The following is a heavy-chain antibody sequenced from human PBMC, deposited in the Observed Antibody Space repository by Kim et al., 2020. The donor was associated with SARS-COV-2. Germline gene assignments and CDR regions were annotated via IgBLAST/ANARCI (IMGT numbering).Heavy chain of an antibody. CDR2: IHYSGST. D-gene: IGHD3-9*01. J-gene: IGHJ3*02. V-gene: IGHV4-39*02. Sequence: SETLSLTCTVSGGSISSSSYYWGWIRQPPGKGLEWIGSIHYSGSTYYNPSLKSRVTISVDTSKKQFSLKLSSVTAADTAVYYCARERGRLRYFDWLGDAFDIWCQGTMVTVSS. CDR1: GGSISSSSYY. CDR3: ARERGRLRYFDWLGDAFDI.